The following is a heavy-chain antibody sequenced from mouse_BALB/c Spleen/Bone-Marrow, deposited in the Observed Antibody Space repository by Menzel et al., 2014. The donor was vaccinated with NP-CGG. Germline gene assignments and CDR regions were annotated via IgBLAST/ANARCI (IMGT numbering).Heavy chain of an antibody. CDR3: ARILLRSYAMDY. V-gene: IGHV3-8*02. Sequence: EVQLVESGPSLVKPSQTLSLTCSVTGDSITSGYWNWIRKFPGNKLEYMGYINYSGSTYYNPSLKSRISITRDTSKNQYYLQLNSVTTEDTATYYCARILLRSYAMDYWGQGTSVTVSS. CDR2: INYSGST. D-gene: IGHD1-1*01. CDR1: GDSITSGY. J-gene: IGHJ4*01.